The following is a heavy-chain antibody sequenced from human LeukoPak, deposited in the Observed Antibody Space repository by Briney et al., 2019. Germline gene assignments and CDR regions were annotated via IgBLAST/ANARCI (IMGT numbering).Heavy chain of an antibody. CDR1: GYSFTSYW. CDR2: IYPGDSDT. D-gene: IGHD1-26*01. Sequence: GESLKISXKGSGYSFTSYWIGWVRQMPGKGLEWMGIIYPGDSDTIYSPSFQGQVTISADKSISTAYLQWSSLKASDTAMYYCARADKDSGSYLGHFDYWGQGTLVTVSS. V-gene: IGHV5-51*01. CDR3: ARADKDSGSYLGHFDY. J-gene: IGHJ4*02.